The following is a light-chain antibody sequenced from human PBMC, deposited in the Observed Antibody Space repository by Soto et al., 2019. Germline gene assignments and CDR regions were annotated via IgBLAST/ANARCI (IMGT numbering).Light chain of an antibody. CDR2: SNN. J-gene: IGLJ1*01. CDR1: SSNIGRNT. Sequence: QSVLTQPPSASETPGQRVTISCSGSSSNIGRNTVNWYQQLPGTAPKLVIYSNNKRPSGVPDRFSGSKSGNTASLTVSGLQAEDEADYYCSSYAGSNNFVFGTGTKVTV. CDR3: SSYAGSNNFV. V-gene: IGLV1-44*01.